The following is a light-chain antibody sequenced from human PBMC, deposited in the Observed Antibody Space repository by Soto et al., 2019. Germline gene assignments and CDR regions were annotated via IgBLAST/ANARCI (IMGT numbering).Light chain of an antibody. CDR1: QSVSSN. V-gene: IGKV3-15*01. J-gene: IGKJ2*01. Sequence: EIVMTQSPATLSVSPGGRATLSCRASQSVSSNLAGYQQKPGQAPTLLIIGASARATGIPARFSGSGSGTVFTLTISSLQSEDFAVYYCQHYNNWPFTFGQGTKLEIK. CDR2: GAS. CDR3: QHYNNWPFT.